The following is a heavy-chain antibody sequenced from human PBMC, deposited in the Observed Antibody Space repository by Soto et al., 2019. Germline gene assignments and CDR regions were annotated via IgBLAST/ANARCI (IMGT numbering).Heavy chain of an antibody. CDR3: ARRLEMASAGHYFDY. J-gene: IGHJ4*02. CDR1: GGSISSGDYY. V-gene: IGHV4-30-4*01. Sequence: SETLSLTCTVSGGSISSGDYYWSWIRQPPGKGLEWIGYIYYSGSTYYNPSLKSRVTISVDTSKNQFSLKLSSVTAADTAVYYCARRLEMASAGHYFDYWGQGTLVTVSS. CDR2: IYYSGST. D-gene: IGHD1-1*01.